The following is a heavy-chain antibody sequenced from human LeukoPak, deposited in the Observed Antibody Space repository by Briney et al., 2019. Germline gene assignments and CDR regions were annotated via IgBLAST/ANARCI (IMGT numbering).Heavy chain of an antibody. J-gene: IGHJ4*02. CDR2: IIPILGIA. CDR3: TRVTYDSSGYYPDY. V-gene: IGHV1-69*04. CDR1: GGTFSSYA. D-gene: IGHD3-22*01. Sequence: SVKVSCKASGGTFSSYAISWVRQAPGQGLEWMGRIIPILGIANYAQKVPGRVTITADKSTSTAYMELSNLRSEDTAVYYCTRVTYDSSGYYPDYWGQGTLVTVSS.